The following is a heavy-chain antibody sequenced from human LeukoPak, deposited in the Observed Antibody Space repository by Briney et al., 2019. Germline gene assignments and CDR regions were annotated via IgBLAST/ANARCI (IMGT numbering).Heavy chain of an antibody. D-gene: IGHD3-22*01. CDR3: ATPKYYYDSSGLGAFDI. Sequence: ASAKVSCKVSGYTLTELSMHWVRQAPGKGLEWMGGFVPEDGETIYAQKFQGRVTMTEDTSTDTAYMELSSLRSEDTAVYYCATPKYYYDSSGLGAFDIWGQGTMVTVSS. CDR2: FVPEDGET. J-gene: IGHJ3*02. CDR1: GYTLTELS. V-gene: IGHV1-24*01.